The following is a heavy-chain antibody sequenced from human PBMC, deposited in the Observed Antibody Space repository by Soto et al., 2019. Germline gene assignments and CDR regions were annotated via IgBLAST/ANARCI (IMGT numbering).Heavy chain of an antibody. V-gene: IGHV3-48*01. CDR3: ARGKASVGPMVRGVKTAFDI. J-gene: IGHJ3*02. CDR1: GFTFSSYS. CDR2: ISSSGSTI. Sequence: GGSLRLSCAASGFTFSSYSMNWVRQAPGKGLEWVSYISSSGSTIYYADSVKGRFTISRDNAKNLLYLQMNSLRAEDTAVYFCARGKASVGPMVRGVKTAFDIWGQGTMVTVSS. D-gene: IGHD3-10*01.